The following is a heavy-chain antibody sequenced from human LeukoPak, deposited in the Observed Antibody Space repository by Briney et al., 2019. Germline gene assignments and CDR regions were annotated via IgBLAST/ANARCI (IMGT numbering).Heavy chain of an antibody. CDR2: IYSGGST. CDR3: ARGSEKSYDY. CDR1: GFTVSSKY. J-gene: IGHJ4*02. V-gene: IGHV3-53*01. Sequence: GGSLRLSCAASGFTVSSKYMSWVRQAPGKGLEWVSVIYSGGSTYYADSVKGRFTISRDNSKNTLYLQMNSLKAEDTAVYYCARGSEKSYDYWGQGTLVTVSS. D-gene: IGHD2-15*01.